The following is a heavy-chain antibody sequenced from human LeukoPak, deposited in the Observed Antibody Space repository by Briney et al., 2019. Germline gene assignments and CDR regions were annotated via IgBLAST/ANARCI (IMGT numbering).Heavy chain of an antibody. D-gene: IGHD3-22*01. CDR1: GYSFTGYY. CDR3: ARDQNYFDNTTYYGIDY. V-gene: IGHV1-2*02. Sequence: ASVKVSCKASGYSFTGYYIHWVRQAPGQGLEWVGWINPNSSATNYAQKFQDRVTMTRDTSISTAYMELSRLRSDDTAVYLCARDQNYFDNTTYYGIDYWGQGALVTVSS. J-gene: IGHJ4*02. CDR2: INPNSSAT.